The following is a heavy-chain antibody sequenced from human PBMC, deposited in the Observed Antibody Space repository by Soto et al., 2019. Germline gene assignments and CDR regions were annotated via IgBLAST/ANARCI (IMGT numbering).Heavy chain of an antibody. J-gene: IGHJ4*02. CDR2: ISKDGSVQ. Sequence: QVQLVESGGRVVQPGRSLRLSCAASGFIFNRYAIHWGRQTPGKGLEWVAVISKDGSVQYYADSVRGRFIISRDKSKDTVYLEMNSLRAEDTAVFYCARSRSGAVPDSFGYWGQGTLVTVSS. CDR3: ARSRSGAVPDSFGY. V-gene: IGHV3-30-3*01. CDR1: GFIFNRYA. D-gene: IGHD3-3*01.